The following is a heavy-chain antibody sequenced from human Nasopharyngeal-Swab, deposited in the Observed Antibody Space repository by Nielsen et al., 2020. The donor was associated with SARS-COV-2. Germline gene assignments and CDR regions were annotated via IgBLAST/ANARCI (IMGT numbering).Heavy chain of an antibody. Sequence: SETLSLTCAVYGGSFSGYYWSWIRQPPGKGLEWIGEINHSGSTNYNPSLKSRVTISVDTSKNQFSLKLSSVTAADTAVYYCARSLRIMIFGVVIISRWFDPWGQGTLVTVSS. CDR3: ARSLRIMIFGVVIISRWFDP. CDR1: GGSFSGYY. D-gene: IGHD3-3*01. V-gene: IGHV4-34*01. CDR2: INHSGST. J-gene: IGHJ5*02.